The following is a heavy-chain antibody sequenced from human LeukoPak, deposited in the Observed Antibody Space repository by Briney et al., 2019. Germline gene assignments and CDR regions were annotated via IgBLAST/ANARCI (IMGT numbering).Heavy chain of an antibody. CDR2: IIPILGIA. V-gene: IGHV1-69*04. J-gene: IGHJ4*02. CDR1: GGTFSSHA. Sequence: SVKVSCKASGGTFSSHAISWVRQAPGQGLEWMGRIIPILGIANYAQKFQGRVTITADKSTSTAYMELSSLRSEDTAVYYCARMADGGSYYFDYWGQGTLVTVSS. D-gene: IGHD2-15*01. CDR3: ARMADGGSYYFDY.